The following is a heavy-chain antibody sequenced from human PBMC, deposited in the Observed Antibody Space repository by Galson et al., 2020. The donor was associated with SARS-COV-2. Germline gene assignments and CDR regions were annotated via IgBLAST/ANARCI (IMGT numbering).Heavy chain of an antibody. Sequence: KMSGPTLVKPTQTLTLTCTFSGFSLSTSGVGVGWIRQPPGKALEWLALIYWDDDKRYSPSLKSRLTITKDTSKNQVVLTMTNMDPVDTATYYGARRGIGVAGRPYLDYWGQGTLVTVSS. V-gene: IGHV2-5*02. CDR2: IYWDDDK. D-gene: IGHD6-19*01. J-gene: IGHJ4*02. CDR3: ARRGIGVAGRPYLDY. CDR1: GFSLSTSGVG.